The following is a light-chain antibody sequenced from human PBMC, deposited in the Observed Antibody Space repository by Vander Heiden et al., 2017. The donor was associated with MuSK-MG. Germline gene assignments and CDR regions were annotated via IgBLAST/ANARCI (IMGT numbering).Light chain of an antibody. CDR1: DVGTKS. V-gene: IGLV3-21*01. Sequence: SYVLTHAPSVSVAPGQTVTISGGGDDVGTKSVDWYQEKAGQAHIMVMVYNNDRPSGIPERLSGSNSENTATLTISRVEVAVEADYYCQLWDGINANVVFGAGTKLTVL. CDR3: QLWDGINANVV. CDR2: YNN. J-gene: IGLJ2*01.